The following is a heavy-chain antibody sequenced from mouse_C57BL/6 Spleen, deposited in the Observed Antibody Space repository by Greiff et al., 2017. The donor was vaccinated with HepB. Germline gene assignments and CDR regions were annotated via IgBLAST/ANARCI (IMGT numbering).Heavy chain of an antibody. Sequence: EVKLQESGPELVKPGASVKISCKASGYSFTGYYMNWVKQSPEKSLEWIGEINPSTGGTTYNQKFKAKATLTVDKSSSTAYMQLKSLTSEDSAVYYCARSTITTVVDYWGQGTTLTVSS. CDR1: GYSFTGYY. CDR3: ARSTITTVVDY. CDR2: INPSTGGT. D-gene: IGHD1-1*01. V-gene: IGHV1-42*01. J-gene: IGHJ2*01.